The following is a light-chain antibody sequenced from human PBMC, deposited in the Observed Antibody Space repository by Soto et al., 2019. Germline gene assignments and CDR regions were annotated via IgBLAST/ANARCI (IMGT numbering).Light chain of an antibody. CDR3: QQRPNWPLT. V-gene: IGKV3-11*01. CDR1: QSISSH. Sequence: EIVLTQSPATLSLSPGERATLSCRASQSISSHLVWYQQRPGQAPRLLMYDASNRATGIPARFSGSGSGTDFTLTISSLEPEDSAVYYCQQRPNWPLTFGGGTKVEIK. CDR2: DAS. J-gene: IGKJ4*01.